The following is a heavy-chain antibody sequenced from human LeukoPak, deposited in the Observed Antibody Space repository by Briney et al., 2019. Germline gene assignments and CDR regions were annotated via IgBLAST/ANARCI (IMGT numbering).Heavy chain of an antibody. CDR2: INPSGGSA. CDR1: GYTFTTYY. J-gene: IGHJ5*02. V-gene: IGHV1-46*01. Sequence: ASVKVSCKASGYTFTTYYMHWVRQAPGQGLEWMGVINPSGGSASYAQKFQGRITMTRDTSTSTVYVELSSLRSEDTAVYYCASKDTSGWYEEAWGQGTLVPSPQ. CDR3: ASKDTSGWYEEA. D-gene: IGHD6-19*01.